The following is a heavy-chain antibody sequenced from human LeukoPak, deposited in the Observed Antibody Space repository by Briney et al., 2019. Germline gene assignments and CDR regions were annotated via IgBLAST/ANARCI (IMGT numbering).Heavy chain of an antibody. CDR1: GFTFSSYA. V-gene: IGHV3-30-3*01. Sequence: GRSLRLSCAASGFTFSSYAMHWVRQAPGKELEWVAVISYDGSNKYYADSVKGRFTISRDNAKNSLYLQMNSLRAEDTAVYYCARDLAWDAFDIWGQGTMVTVSS. CDR2: ISYDGSNK. J-gene: IGHJ3*02. CDR3: ARDLAWDAFDI.